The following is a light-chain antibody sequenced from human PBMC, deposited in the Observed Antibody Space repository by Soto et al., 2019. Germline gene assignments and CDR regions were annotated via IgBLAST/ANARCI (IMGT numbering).Light chain of an antibody. V-gene: IGLV3-21*02. CDR1: NIGSKS. CDR3: HVWDSGSAHHV. J-gene: IGLJ1*01. CDR2: ANS. Sequence: SYELTQPPSVSVAPGQTARITCGGSNIGSKSVHWYQQKPGRAPLMVVYANSDRPSGIPERFSGSNSANTATLTISRVEAGDEADYYCHVWDSGSAHHVSGTGTKVTVL.